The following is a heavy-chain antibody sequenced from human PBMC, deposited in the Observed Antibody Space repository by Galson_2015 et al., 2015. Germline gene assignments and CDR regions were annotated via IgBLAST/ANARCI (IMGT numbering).Heavy chain of an antibody. J-gene: IGHJ6*03. V-gene: IGHV1-8*01. Sequence: SVKVSCKASGYTSTSYDINWVRQATGQGLEWMGWMNPSSGNTGYAQKFQGRVTMTRNTSISTAYMELSSLRSEDTAVYYCARASPRYCSGGSCYFQAHYYYYMDVWGKGTTVTVSS. D-gene: IGHD2-15*01. CDR1: GYTSTSYD. CDR2: MNPSSGNT. CDR3: ARASPRYCSGGSCYFQAHYYYYMDV.